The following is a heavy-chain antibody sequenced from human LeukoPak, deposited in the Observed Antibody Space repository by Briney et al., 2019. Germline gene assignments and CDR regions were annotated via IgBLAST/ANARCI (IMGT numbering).Heavy chain of an antibody. CDR1: GYTFTGYY. CDR2: INPNSGGT. V-gene: IGHV1-2*02. Sequence: GASVKVSCKASGYTFTGYYMHWVRQAPGQGLEWMGWINPNSGGTNYAQKFQGRVTMTRDTSISTVYMELSSLRSEDTAVYYCARASLLWSGIGYWGQGTLVTVSS. D-gene: IGHD3-3*01. J-gene: IGHJ4*02. CDR3: ARASLLWSGIGY.